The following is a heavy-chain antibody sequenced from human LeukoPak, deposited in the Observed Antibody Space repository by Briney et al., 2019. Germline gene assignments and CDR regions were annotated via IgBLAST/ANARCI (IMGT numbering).Heavy chain of an antibody. V-gene: IGHV3-53*05. CDR2: IYSAGST. CDR3: ARVANWGSSPIDY. D-gene: IGHD7-27*01. J-gene: IGHJ4*02. Sequence: GGSLRLSCAASGFTVSSNYMSWVRQPPGKGLEWVSVIYSAGSTYYADSVKGRFTISRDNSKNTLYLQMNSLRADDTAVYYCARVANWGSSPIDYWGQGTLVTVSS. CDR1: GFTVSSNY.